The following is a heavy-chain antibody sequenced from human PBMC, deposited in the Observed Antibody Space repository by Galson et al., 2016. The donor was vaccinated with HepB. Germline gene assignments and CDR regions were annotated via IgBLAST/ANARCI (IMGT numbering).Heavy chain of an antibody. D-gene: IGHD2-15*01. V-gene: IGHV3-7*01. Sequence: SLRLSCAASGFTFSSYYMTWVRQAPGKGLEWVASIRHDGSEKYYVDSVKGRFSISRDNAKRSLYLQMNSLRSEDTAVYFCARDSGASCSGGTCYSRGRFWGQGTLVIVSS. CDR2: IRHDGSEK. J-gene: IGHJ4*02. CDR1: GFTFSSYY. CDR3: ARDSGASCSGGTCYSRGRF.